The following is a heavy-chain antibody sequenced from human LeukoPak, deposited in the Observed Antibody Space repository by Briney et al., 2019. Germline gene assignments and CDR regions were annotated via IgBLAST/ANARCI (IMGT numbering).Heavy chain of an antibody. V-gene: IGHV4-31*03. CDR3: ARSRRVGWFDP. CDR2: IYYSGST. J-gene: IGHJ5*02. Sequence: SETLSLTCTVSGGSISSGGYYWSWIRQHPGKGLEWIGYIYYSGSTYYNPSLKSRVTISVDTSKNQFSLKLSSVTAADTAVYCCARSRRVGWFDPWGQGTLVTVSS. CDR1: GGSISSGGYY. D-gene: IGHD5-24*01.